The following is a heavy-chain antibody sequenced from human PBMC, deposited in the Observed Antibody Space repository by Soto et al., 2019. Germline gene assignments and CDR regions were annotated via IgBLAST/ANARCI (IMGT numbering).Heavy chain of an antibody. CDR3: ARRVSGYDFWSGYGMDV. CDR2: IDPSDSYT. J-gene: IGHJ6*02. Sequence: GESLKISCKGSGYSFTSYWISWVRQMPGKGLEWMGRIDPSDSYTNYSPSFQGHVTISADKSISTAYLQWSSLKASNTAMYYCARRVSGYDFWSGYGMDVWGQGTTVTVSS. V-gene: IGHV5-10-1*01. CDR1: GYSFTSYW. D-gene: IGHD3-3*01.